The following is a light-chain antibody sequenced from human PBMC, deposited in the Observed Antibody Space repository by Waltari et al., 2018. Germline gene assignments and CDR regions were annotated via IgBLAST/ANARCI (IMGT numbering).Light chain of an antibody. CDR3: QQSYSNPPWT. CDR1: ETVNSD. V-gene: IGKV1-39*01. Sequence: QMTQSPSSLSASIGDRVIITCRASETVNSDLTWFQQKAGKAPSLLIYGATTLESGVPSRFSGSGSGTEFTLTISSLQPEDFATYICQQSYSNPPWTFGQGTKVEVK. J-gene: IGKJ1*01. CDR2: GAT.